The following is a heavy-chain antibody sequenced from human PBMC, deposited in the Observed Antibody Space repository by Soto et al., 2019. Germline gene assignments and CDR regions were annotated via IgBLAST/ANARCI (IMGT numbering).Heavy chain of an antibody. CDR2: IDPSDSYT. Sequence: EVQLVQSGAEVKKPGESLRISCKGSGYSFTSYWISWVRQMPGKGLEWMGRIDPSDSYTNYSPSFQGHVTISADKSISTAYLQWSSLKASDTAMYYCAISRYYYDSSGYRYYGMDVWGQGTTVTVSS. V-gene: IGHV5-10-1*03. D-gene: IGHD3-22*01. CDR3: AISRYYYDSSGYRYYGMDV. CDR1: GYSFTSYW. J-gene: IGHJ6*02.